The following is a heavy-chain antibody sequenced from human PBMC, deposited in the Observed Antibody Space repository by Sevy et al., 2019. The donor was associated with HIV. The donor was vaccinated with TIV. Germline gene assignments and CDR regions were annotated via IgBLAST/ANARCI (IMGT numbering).Heavy chain of an antibody. J-gene: IGHJ3*02. CDR3: AKDRKVLLVVYAIPFDALDI. CDR2: IRYDGSNE. V-gene: IGHV3-30*02. Sequence: GGSLRLSCAASGLTFSNYGIHWVRQAPGKGLEWVAFIRYDGSNEYYVDSVKGRFTISRDNSKSTLYLQMNSLSAEDTAVYYCAKDRKVLLVVYAIPFDALDIWGQGTMVTVSS. D-gene: IGHD2-8*02. CDR1: GLTFSNYG.